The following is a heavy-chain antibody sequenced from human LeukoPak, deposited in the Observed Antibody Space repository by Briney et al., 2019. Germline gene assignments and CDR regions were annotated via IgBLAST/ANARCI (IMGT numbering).Heavy chain of an antibody. CDR1: GYTFFNYG. CDR3: ARDGTGGATAGFDS. CDR2: ISAYNGDT. V-gene: IGHV1-18*01. Sequence: GASVKVSCRASGYTFFNYGISWVRQAPGQGLGWMGWISAYNGDTTYAPKFQGRVSMTTDTSTNTAFMELRSLTSYDTAVYYCARDGTGGATAGFDSWGQGTLVTVSS. D-gene: IGHD1-26*01. J-gene: IGHJ4*02.